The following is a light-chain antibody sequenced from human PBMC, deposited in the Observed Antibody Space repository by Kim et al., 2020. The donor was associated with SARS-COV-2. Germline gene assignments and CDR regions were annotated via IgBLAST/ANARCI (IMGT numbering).Light chain of an antibody. Sequence: VSPGQTASITCSGDRLGDKYASWYQQKPGQSPVLVIYQDNKRPSGIPKRFSGSNSGNTATLTISGTQAIDEADYYCQAWDSSSWVFGGGTQLTVL. V-gene: IGLV3-1*01. CDR2: QDN. J-gene: IGLJ3*02. CDR1: RLGDKY. CDR3: QAWDSSSWV.